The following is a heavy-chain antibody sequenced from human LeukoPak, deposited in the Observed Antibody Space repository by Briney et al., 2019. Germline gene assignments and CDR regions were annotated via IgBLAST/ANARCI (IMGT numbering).Heavy chain of an antibody. Sequence: ASVKVSCKVSGYTLTELSMHWVRQAPGKGLEWMGGFDPEDGETIYAQKFQGRVTMTEDTSTDTAYMELSSLRSEDTAVYYCATLRGDYVWGSYRPPLNWFDPWGQGTLVTVSS. J-gene: IGHJ5*02. CDR1: GYTLTELS. CDR2: FDPEDGET. CDR3: ATLRGDYVWGSYRPPLNWFDP. D-gene: IGHD3-16*02. V-gene: IGHV1-24*01.